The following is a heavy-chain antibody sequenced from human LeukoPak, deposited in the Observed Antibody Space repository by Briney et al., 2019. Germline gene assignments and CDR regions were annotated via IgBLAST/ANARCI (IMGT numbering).Heavy chain of an antibody. CDR2: IYYSGST. J-gene: IGHJ4*02. D-gene: IGHD1-26*01. Sequence: SETLSLTCTVSGGSISSSSYYWGWIRQPPGKGLEWIGSIYYSGSTYYNPSLNSRVTISVDTSKNQFSLKLRSVTAAGTAVYYCASLRERSYYARGFDYWGQGTLVTVSS. CDR1: GGSISSSSYY. CDR3: ASLRERSYYARGFDY. V-gene: IGHV4-39*01.